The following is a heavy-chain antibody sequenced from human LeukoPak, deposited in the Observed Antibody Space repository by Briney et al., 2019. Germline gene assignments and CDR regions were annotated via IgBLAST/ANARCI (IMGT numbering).Heavy chain of an antibody. CDR1: GFTFSSYG. J-gene: IGHJ4*02. CDR2: ISSSSSYI. CDR3: ARGAEDYFDY. Sequence: GGSLRLSCAASGFTFSSYGMSWVRQAPGKGLEWVSSISSSSSYIYYADSVKGRFTISRDNAKNSLYLQMNSLRAEDTAVYYCARGAEDYFDYWGQGTLVTVSS. V-gene: IGHV3-21*01.